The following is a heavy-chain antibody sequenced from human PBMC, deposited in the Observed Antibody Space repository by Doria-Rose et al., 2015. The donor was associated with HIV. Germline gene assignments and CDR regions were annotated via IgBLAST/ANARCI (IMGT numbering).Heavy chain of an antibody. CDR3: ARIKSSRWYHKYYFDF. CDR2: IFSDDER. V-gene: IGHV2-26*01. D-gene: IGHD6-13*01. J-gene: IGHJ4*02. Sequence: VTLKESGPVLVKPTETLTLTCTVSGVSLSSPGMGVSWIRQPPGKALEWLANIFSDDERSYRTSLKSRLTISRATSRSQVVLTMTDRDPVDTATYYCARIKSSRWYHKYYFDFWGQGTLVIVSA. CDR1: GVSLSSPGMG.